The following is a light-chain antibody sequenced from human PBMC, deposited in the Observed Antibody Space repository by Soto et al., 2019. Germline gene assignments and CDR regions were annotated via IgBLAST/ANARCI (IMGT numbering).Light chain of an antibody. Sequence: QSVLTQPPSASGTPGQRVTLSCSGSSSNIGSNTVNWYQQLPGTAPKILIYSSNQRPSGVPDRFSGSKSGTSASLAISGLQSEDEADYYCAAWDDSLNGWVFGGGTQLTV. CDR1: SSNIGSNT. CDR2: SSN. CDR3: AAWDDSLNGWV. V-gene: IGLV1-44*01. J-gene: IGLJ3*02.